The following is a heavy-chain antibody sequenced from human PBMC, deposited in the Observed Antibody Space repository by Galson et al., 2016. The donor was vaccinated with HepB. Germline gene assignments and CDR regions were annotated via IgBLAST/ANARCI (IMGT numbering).Heavy chain of an antibody. D-gene: IGHD6-19*01. J-gene: IGHJ3*02. CDR3: ARVEYSSGWYYDFDI. Sequence: SETLSLTCGVYGESFSGYYWSWIRQSPGKGLEWIGQIDHRGNTKYNPSLKTRVTISVDTSKRQYSLNVISVTAADTAVYYCARVEYSSGWYYDFDIWGQGTMVTVSS. V-gene: IGHV4-34*01. CDR2: IDHRGNT. CDR1: GESFSGYY.